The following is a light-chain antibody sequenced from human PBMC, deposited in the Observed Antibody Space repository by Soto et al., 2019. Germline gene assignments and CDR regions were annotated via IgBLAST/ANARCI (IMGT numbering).Light chain of an antibody. CDR2: GTS. V-gene: IGKV3-20*01. Sequence: ETVLTQSPGTLSLSPGERATLSCRPSQSVSSSYLAWYQQKPGQAPRRLIYGTSNRATGIPDRFSGSGSGTDFTLTISRLEPEDFAVYYCQQYGSSMYTFGQGTKVEIK. CDR1: QSVSSSY. CDR3: QQYGSSMYT. J-gene: IGKJ2*01.